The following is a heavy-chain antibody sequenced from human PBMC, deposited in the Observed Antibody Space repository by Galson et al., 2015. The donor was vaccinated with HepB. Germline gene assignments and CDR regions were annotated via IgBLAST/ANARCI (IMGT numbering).Heavy chain of an antibody. V-gene: IGHV3-48*01. Sequence: SLRLSCAASGFTFSSYSMNWVRQAPGKGLEWVSYISSSSSTIYYADSVKGRFTISKDNAKNSLYLQMNSLRAEDTAVYYCARDLLLMVYGYYYGMDVWGQGTTVTVSS. CDR1: GFTFSSYS. D-gene: IGHD2-8*01. CDR2: ISSSSSTI. CDR3: ARDLLLMVYGYYYGMDV. J-gene: IGHJ6*02.